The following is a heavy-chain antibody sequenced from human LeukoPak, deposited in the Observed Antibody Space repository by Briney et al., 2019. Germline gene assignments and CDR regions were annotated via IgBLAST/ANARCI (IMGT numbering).Heavy chain of an antibody. D-gene: IGHD3-3*01. CDR1: GFTFSTYW. J-gene: IGHJ4*02. V-gene: IGHV3-7*01. CDR2: IKQEGSEK. CDR3: ARSPTYYDFWSGYKFIDY. Sequence: PGGSLRLSCAASGFTFSTYWMSWVRQAPGKGLEWVANIKQEGSEKYYVDSVKGRFTISRDNAKNSLYLQMNSLRAEDTAVYYCARSPTYYDFWSGYKFIDYWGQGTLVTVSA.